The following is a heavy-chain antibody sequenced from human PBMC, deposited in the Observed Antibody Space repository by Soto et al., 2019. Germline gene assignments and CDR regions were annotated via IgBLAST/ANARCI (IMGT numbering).Heavy chain of an antibody. CDR2: ISYDGTTK. D-gene: IGHD6-13*01. Sequence: QEQVVESGGGVVQPGRSLRLSCAASGFTFSTHAMHWVRQAPGRGLEWVAIISYDGTTKDYADSVKGRFTISRDNSKNAVYLQMNSLRSEDTALYYCARDWRTAGTTGWFDPWGQGTLVTVFS. J-gene: IGHJ5*02. V-gene: IGHV3-30-3*01. CDR3: ARDWRTAGTTGWFDP. CDR1: GFTFSTHA.